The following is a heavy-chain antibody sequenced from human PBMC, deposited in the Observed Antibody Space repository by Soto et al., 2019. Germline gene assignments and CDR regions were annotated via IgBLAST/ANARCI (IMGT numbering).Heavy chain of an antibody. Sequence: SETLSLTYTFSGGYLISYYWSLLRQPPGKGLEWIGYSYYTGSTKYNPSLKSRVTISVATSKNQFSLKLSSVTAADTAVYYCARRVVVSETFDYWGQGTLVTVSS. D-gene: IGHD2-2*01. V-gene: IGHV4-59*08. CDR1: GGYLISYY. CDR2: SYYTGST. J-gene: IGHJ4*02. CDR3: ARRVVVSETFDY.